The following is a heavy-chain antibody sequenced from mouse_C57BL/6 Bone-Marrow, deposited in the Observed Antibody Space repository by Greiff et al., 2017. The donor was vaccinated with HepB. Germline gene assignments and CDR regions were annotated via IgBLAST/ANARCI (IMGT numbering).Heavy chain of an antibody. CDR2: IYPRSGNT. CDR1: GYTFTSYG. Sequence: QVQLQQSGAELARPGASVKLSCKASGYTFTSYGISWVKQRTGQGLEWIGEIYPRSGNTYYNEKFKGKATLTADKSSSTAYMELRSLTSEDSAVYFCARRGTTVVATNYFDYWGQCTTLTVSS. J-gene: IGHJ2*01. CDR3: ARRGTTVVATNYFDY. D-gene: IGHD1-1*01. V-gene: IGHV1-81*01.